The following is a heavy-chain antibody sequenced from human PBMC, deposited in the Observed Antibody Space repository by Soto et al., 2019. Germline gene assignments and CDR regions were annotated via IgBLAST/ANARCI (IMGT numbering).Heavy chain of an antibody. J-gene: IGHJ4*02. CDR2: ISGSGGST. Sequence: GGSLRLSCAASGFTFSSYAMSWVRQAPGKGLEWVSAISGSGGSTYYADSVKGRFTISRDNSKNTLYLQMNSLRAEDTSVYYCATDSVYIDGIDYWGQGTLVTVSS. CDR3: ATDSVYIDGIDY. V-gene: IGHV3-23*01. D-gene: IGHD3-16*02. CDR1: GFTFSSYA.